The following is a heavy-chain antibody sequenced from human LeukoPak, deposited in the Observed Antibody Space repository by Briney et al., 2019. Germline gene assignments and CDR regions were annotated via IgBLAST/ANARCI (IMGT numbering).Heavy chain of an antibody. Sequence: SETLSLTCAVYGGSFSGYYWRWIRQPPGKGLEWIGEINHSGSTNYNPSLKSRVTISVDTSKNQFSLKLSSVTAADTAVYYCARDIHRFSYYYDSNGPRGDAFDIWGQGTMVTVSS. D-gene: IGHD3-22*01. CDR2: INHSGST. V-gene: IGHV4-34*01. J-gene: IGHJ3*02. CDR1: GGSFSGYY. CDR3: ARDIHRFSYYYDSNGPRGDAFDI.